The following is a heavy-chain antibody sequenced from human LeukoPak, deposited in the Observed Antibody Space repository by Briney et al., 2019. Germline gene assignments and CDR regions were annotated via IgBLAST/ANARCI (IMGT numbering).Heavy chain of an antibody. D-gene: IGHD3-10*01. CDR2: FDPEDGET. V-gene: IGHV1-24*01. CDR3: ATATNRLSGSYYKGGFDY. J-gene: IGHJ4*02. CDR1: GYTLTELS. Sequence: ASVKVSCKVSGYTLTELSMHWVRQAPGEGLEWMGGFDPEDGETIYAQKFQGRVTMTEDTSTDTAYMELSSLRSEDTAVYYCATATNRLSGSYYKGGFDYWGQGTLVTVSS.